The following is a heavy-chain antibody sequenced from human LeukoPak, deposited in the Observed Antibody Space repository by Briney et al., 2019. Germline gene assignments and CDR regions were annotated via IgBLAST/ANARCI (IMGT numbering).Heavy chain of an antibody. D-gene: IGHD2-15*01. V-gene: IGHV3-23*01. Sequence: GGSLRLSCAASGFTFSNYAMSWVRQAPGRGLEWVSTISGSSGRTYYADSVKGRFTISRDNSKNTLYLQMNSLTADDTAVYYCAKDRGDVVVEATVRFDPWGQGTLVTVSP. CDR1: GFTFSNYA. J-gene: IGHJ5*02. CDR3: AKDRGDVVVEATVRFDP. CDR2: ISGSSGRT.